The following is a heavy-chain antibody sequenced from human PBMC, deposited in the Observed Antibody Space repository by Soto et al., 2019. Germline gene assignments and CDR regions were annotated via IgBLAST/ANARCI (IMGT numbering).Heavy chain of an antibody. Sequence: SETLYLTCSVSGGSVRTGSYHWSWVRQPPGKGLEWIGEIYHSGSTNYNPSLKSRVTISVDKSKNQFSLKLSSVTAADTAVYYCARLGRTYVNAFDIWGQGTMVTVSS. CDR2: IYHSGST. V-gene: IGHV4-4*02. D-gene: IGHD3-16*01. J-gene: IGHJ3*02. CDR3: ARLGRTYVNAFDI. CDR1: GGSVRTGSYH.